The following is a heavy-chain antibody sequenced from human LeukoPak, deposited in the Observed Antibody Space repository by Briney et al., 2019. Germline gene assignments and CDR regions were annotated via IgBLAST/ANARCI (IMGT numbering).Heavy chain of an antibody. CDR2: IYYSGST. J-gene: IGHJ4*02. D-gene: IGHD6-13*01. V-gene: IGHV4-31*03. CDR1: GGSISSGGYY. Sequence: PSQTLSLTCTVSGGSISSGGYYGSWIRQHPGKGLEWIGYIYYSGSTYYNPSLKSRVTISVDTSKNQFSLKLSSVTAADTAVYYCARVLTGGRAFVHEQLASLRSKYFDYWGQGTLVTVSS. CDR3: ARVLTGGRAFVHEQLASLRSKYFDY.